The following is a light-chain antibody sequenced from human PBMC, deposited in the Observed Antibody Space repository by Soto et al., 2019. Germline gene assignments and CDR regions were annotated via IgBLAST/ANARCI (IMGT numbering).Light chain of an antibody. CDR1: QIISSR. Sequence: DIQMTQSPSILSASVGDRVTITCRASQIISSRLAWYQQNPGKAPKLLIYDAYNLESGVPSRFSGSGSGTEFTLTISSLQPDDFATYYCQQYNSYSLTFGQGTKVEIK. CDR2: DAY. V-gene: IGKV1-5*01. CDR3: QQYNSYSLT. J-gene: IGKJ1*01.